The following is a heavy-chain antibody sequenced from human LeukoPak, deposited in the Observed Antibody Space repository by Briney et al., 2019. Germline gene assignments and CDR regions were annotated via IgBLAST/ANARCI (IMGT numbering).Heavy chain of an antibody. V-gene: IGHV3-49*03. CDR2: IRAKSYGGSA. J-gene: IGHJ4*02. CDR3: SRSNCNTNTCS. CDR1: GFIFGEDS. D-gene: IGHD2/OR15-2a*01. Sequence: PGGSLRLSCTGFGFIFGEDSVSWFRQAPGKGLEWVGFIRAKSYGGSAQLATSVDGRFTISRDDSKSTAYLQMNSLRTEDTAVYYCSRSNCNTNTCSWGQGTLVTVSS.